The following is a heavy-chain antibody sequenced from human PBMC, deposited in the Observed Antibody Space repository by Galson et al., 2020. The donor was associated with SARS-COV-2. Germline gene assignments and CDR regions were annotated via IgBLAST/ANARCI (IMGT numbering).Heavy chain of an antibody. V-gene: IGHV5-10-1*01. J-gene: IGHJ4*02. CDR3: ARHSKISYSSGPESS. D-gene: IGHD6-19*01. CDR2: IDPSDSYT. Sequence: GESLKISCKGSGYSFTSYWISWVRQMPGKGLEWMGRIDPSDSYTNYSPSFQGHVTISADKSISTAYLQWSSLKASDTAMYYCARHSKISYSSGPESSWGQGTLVTVSS. CDR1: GYSFTSYW.